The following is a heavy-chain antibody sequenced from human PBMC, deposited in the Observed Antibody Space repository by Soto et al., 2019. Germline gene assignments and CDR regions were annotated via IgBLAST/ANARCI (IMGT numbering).Heavy chain of an antibody. CDR3: ARQSGRGSYHTPFDY. D-gene: IGHD3-16*02. V-gene: IGHV5-10-1*03. Sequence: EVQLVQSGAEVKKPGESLRISCKGFGYKFTSYWISWVRQIPGKGLEWMGRVDPSDSYSSYSPSFQGQVTISADKSTNTVYLQWSRLEASDTAMYYCARQSGRGSYHTPFDYWGQGTLVTVSS. CDR2: VDPSDSYS. CDR1: GYKFTSYW. J-gene: IGHJ4*02.